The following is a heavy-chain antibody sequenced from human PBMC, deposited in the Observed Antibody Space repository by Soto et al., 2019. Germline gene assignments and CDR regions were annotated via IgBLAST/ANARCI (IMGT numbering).Heavy chain of an antibody. CDR1: GFTFTSSA. V-gene: IGHV1-58*01. CDR3: AAVPWEMTTVTTYYYYGMDV. J-gene: IGHJ6*02. Sequence: QMQLVQSGPEVKKPWTSVKVSCTASGFTFTSSAVQWVRQARGQRLEWIGWIVVGSGNTNYAQKFQERVTITRDMSTSTAYMELSSLRSEDTAVYYCAAVPWEMTTVTTYYYYGMDVWGQGTTVTVSS. CDR2: IVVGSGNT. D-gene: IGHD4-4*01.